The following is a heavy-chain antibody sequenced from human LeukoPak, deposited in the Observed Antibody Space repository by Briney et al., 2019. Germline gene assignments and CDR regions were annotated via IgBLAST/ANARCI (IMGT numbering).Heavy chain of an antibody. CDR1: GYSLITYG. Sequence: GASVKVSCKASGYSLITYGITWVRQAPGQGLEWMGGIIPIFGTANYAQKFQGRVTITADESTSTAYMELSSLRSEDTAVYYCARASIVGARPYYYYMDVWGKGTTVTVSS. J-gene: IGHJ6*03. D-gene: IGHD1-26*01. V-gene: IGHV1-69*13. CDR2: IIPIFGTA. CDR3: ARASIVGARPYYYYMDV.